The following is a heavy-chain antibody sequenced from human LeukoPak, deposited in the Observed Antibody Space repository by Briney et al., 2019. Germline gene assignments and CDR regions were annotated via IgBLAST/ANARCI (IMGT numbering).Heavy chain of an antibody. CDR1: GYTFTSYG. D-gene: IGHD3-3*01. CDR2: ISAYNGNT. J-gene: IGHJ4*02. Sequence: GASVKVSCKASGYTFTSYGISWVRQAPGQGLEWLGWISAYNGNTNYAQKLQGRVTMTTDISTSTAYMELRSLRSDDTAVYYCARVGYYDFWSGYFDGGPFDYWGQRTLVTVSS. V-gene: IGHV1-18*01. CDR3: ARVGYYDFWSGYFDGGPFDY.